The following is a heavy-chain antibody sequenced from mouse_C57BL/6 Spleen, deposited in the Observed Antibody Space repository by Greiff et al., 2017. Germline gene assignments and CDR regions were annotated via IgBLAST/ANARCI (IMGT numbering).Heavy chain of an antibody. CDR1: GFTFSDYG. CDR2: ISSGSSTI. V-gene: IGHV5-17*01. J-gene: IGHJ1*03. CDR3: ARGLDFDV. D-gene: IGHD4-1*01. Sequence: EVKLVESGGGLVKPGGSLKLSCAASGFTFSDYGMHWVRQAPEKGLEWVAYISSGSSTIYYADTVKGRFTISRDNAKNTLFLQMTSLRSEDTAMYYCARGLDFDVWGTGTTVTVSS.